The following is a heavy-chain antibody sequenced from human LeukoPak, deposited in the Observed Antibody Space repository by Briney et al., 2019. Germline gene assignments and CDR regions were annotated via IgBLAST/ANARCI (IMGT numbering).Heavy chain of an antibody. J-gene: IGHJ5*02. CDR1: GGSISSYY. D-gene: IGHD3-10*01. V-gene: IGHV4-59*01. CDR3: ARGSPSDGWFGEGSWFDP. CDR2: IYYSGST. Sequence: SETLSLTCTVSGGSISSYYWSWIRQPPGKGLEWIGYIYYSGSTNYNPSLKSRVTISVDTSKNQFSLKLSSVTAADTAVYYCARGSPSDGWFGEGSWFDPWGQGTLVTVSS.